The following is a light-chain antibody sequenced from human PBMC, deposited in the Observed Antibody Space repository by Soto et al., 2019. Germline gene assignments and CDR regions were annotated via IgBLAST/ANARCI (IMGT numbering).Light chain of an antibody. Sequence: EVGMTQSPATLSVSPGERATLSCRASQSITRNLSWYQQSPGQAPRLLIYGASTRATGIPARFSGSGSGTEFTLTISSLQSEDFAVYYCQQYNNWPRTFGQGTKVDNK. CDR1: QSITRN. CDR2: GAS. V-gene: IGKV3-15*01. J-gene: IGKJ1*01. CDR3: QQYNNWPRT.